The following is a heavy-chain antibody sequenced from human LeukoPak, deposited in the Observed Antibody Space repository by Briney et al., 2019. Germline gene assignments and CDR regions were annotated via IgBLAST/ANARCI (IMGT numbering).Heavy chain of an antibody. V-gene: IGHV3-74*01. D-gene: IGHD3-10*01. Sequence: PGGSLRLSCVASGFSLSTYWMHWVRQIPGKGLVWVSRIDNDGTTRNYADPVKGRFTISRDNAKNTLYLQMNSLRAEDTAVYYCAHGDHSSFDGWGQGILATVSS. CDR2: IDNDGTTR. CDR3: AHGDHSSFDG. J-gene: IGHJ4*02. CDR1: GFSLSTYW.